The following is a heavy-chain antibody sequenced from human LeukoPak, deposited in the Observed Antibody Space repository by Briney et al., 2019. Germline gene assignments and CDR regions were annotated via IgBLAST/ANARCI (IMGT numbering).Heavy chain of an antibody. V-gene: IGHV3-30-3*01. CDR3: ARDRTQISYSYGDY. D-gene: IGHD5-18*01. CDR2: ISYDGSNK. J-gene: IGHJ4*02. Sequence: GGSLRLSCAASGFTFSSYAMRWVRQAPGKGLGWVAVISYDGSNKYYADSVKGRFTISRDNSKNTLYLQMNSLRAEDTAVYYCARDRTQISYSYGDYWGQGTLVTVSS. CDR1: GFTFSSYA.